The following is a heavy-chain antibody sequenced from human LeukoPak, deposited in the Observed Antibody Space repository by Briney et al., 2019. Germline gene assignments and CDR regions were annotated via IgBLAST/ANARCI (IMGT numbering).Heavy chain of an antibody. CDR3: RPAYTAAYDL. CDR2: ISYDGSNK. CDR1: GFTFSSYA. D-gene: IGHD3-16*01. J-gene: IGHJ3*01. Sequence: GGSLRLSCAASGFTFSSYAMHWVRQAPGKGLEWVAVISYDGSNKYYADSVKGRFTISRDNARNSLFLQMNGLRPEDTAVYYARPAYTAAYDLWGQGTMVTVSS. V-gene: IGHV3-30-3*01.